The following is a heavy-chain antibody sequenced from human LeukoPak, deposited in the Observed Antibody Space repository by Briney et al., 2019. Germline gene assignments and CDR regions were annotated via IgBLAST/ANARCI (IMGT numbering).Heavy chain of an antibody. J-gene: IGHJ4*02. V-gene: IGHV4-30-2*01. D-gene: IGHD3-22*01. CDR3: ASGAYYESSGYSF. CDR2: IYHSGSGST. Sequence: SETLSLTCTVSGGSISSGGHSWSWIRQPPGKGLEWIGYIYHSGSGSTYYNPSLKSRVTISIVKSKNQFSLKLNSVTAADTAAYYCASGAYYESSGYSFWGLGTLVTVSS. CDR1: GGSISSGGHS.